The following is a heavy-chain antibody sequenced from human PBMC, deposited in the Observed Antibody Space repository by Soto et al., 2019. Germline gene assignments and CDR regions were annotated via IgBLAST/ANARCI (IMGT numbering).Heavy chain of an antibody. CDR3: AASGEAYCGGDCSATLDY. D-gene: IGHD2-21*02. J-gene: IGHJ4*02. V-gene: IGHV4-34*01. CDR2: INHSGST. Sequence: SVALYLTYADYGGPFRGYYWRRLRQPPRQGLEWIGEINHSGSTNYNPSLKRRFTISVDTSKNHFSLKLRSVTGADPAGYYCAASGEAYCGGDCSATLDYWGKETLVTGSS. CDR1: GGPFRGYY.